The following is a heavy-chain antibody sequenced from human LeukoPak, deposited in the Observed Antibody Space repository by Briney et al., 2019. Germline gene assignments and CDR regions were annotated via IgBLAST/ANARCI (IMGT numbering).Heavy chain of an antibody. CDR3: AREDYYGSGSWD. D-gene: IGHD3-10*01. Sequence: GGSLRLSCAASGFTVTSNYMSWVRQAPGKGLEWVSVIYSGGSTFYADSVKGRLTISRDNSKNTVYLQMNSLRAEDTAVYYCAREDYYGSGSWDWGQGTMVTVSS. J-gene: IGHJ3*01. CDR1: GFTVTSNY. V-gene: IGHV3-66*01. CDR2: IYSGGST.